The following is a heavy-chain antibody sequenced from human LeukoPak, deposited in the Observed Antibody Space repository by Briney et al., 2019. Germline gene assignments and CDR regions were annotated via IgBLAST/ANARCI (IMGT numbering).Heavy chain of an antibody. J-gene: IGHJ5*02. CDR3: AKDHGRYNWNPSWFDP. CDR1: GYTFTSYD. CDR2: MNPNRGDT. V-gene: IGHV1-8*01. D-gene: IGHD1-20*01. Sequence: ASVKVSCKASGYTFTSYDIHWVRQATGQGLEWMGRMNPNRGDTDYAQKFQGRVTMTRDTSISTAYMELSSLRSEDTALYYCAKDHGRYNWNPSWFDPWGQGTLVTVSS.